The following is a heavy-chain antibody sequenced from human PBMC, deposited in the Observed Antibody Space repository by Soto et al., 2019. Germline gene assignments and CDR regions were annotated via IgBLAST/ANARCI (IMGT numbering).Heavy chain of an antibody. J-gene: IGHJ4*02. D-gene: IGHD2-15*01. CDR1: GYSFTSYW. Sequence: PGESLKISCKGSGYSFTSYWIGWVRQMPGKGLEWMGIIYPGDSDTRYSPSFQGQVTISADKSISTAYLQWSSLKASDTAMYYCARPAYRVAATGHFDYWGQGTLVTVSS. V-gene: IGHV5-51*01. CDR3: ARPAYRVAATGHFDY. CDR2: IYPGDSDT.